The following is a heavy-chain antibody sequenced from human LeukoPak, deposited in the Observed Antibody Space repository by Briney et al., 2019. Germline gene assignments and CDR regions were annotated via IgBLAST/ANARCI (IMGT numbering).Heavy chain of an antibody. Sequence: ASVRVSCKASGYTFTGYYMHWVRQAPGQGLEWMGWINPNSGGTNYAQKFQGRVTMTRDTPISTAYMELSRLRSDDTAVYYCARGASGVYTVTTSWFNPWGQGTLVTVSS. CDR2: INPNSGGT. CDR1: GYTFTGYY. V-gene: IGHV1-2*02. CDR3: ARGASGVYTVTTSWFNP. D-gene: IGHD4-17*01. J-gene: IGHJ5*02.